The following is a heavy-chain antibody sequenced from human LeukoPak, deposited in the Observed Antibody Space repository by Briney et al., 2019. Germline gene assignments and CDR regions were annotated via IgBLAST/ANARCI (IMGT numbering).Heavy chain of an antibody. V-gene: IGHV3-48*01. D-gene: IGHD3-10*01. CDR3: ARSDYYGSGSEAFDI. Sequence: PGGSLRLSCAASGFTFSSYSMNWVRQAPGKGLEWVSYISSSSSTIYYADSVKGRFTISRDNAKNPLYLQMNSLRAEDTAVYYCARSDYYGSGSEAFDIWGQGTMVTVSS. CDR2: ISSSSSTI. CDR1: GFTFSSYS. J-gene: IGHJ3*02.